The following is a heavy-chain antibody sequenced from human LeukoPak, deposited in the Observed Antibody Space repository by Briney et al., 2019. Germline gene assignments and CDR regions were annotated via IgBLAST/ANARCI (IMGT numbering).Heavy chain of an antibody. D-gene: IGHD2-15*01. J-gene: IGHJ4*02. CDR2: IRGSGGKT. V-gene: IGHV3-23*01. CDR3: ARVSGSCY. CDR1: EFTFGSYD. Sequence: GGSLRLSCAASEFTFGSYDMGWVRQTPGRGLQWVSGIRGSGGKTNYADSVRGWFTISRDNSKNALYLQMNSLRAEDTAVYYCARVSGSCYWGQGTLVTVSS.